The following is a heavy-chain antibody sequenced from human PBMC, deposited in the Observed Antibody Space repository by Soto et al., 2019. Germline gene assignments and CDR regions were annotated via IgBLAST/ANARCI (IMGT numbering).Heavy chain of an antibody. Sequence: EVQLVESGGGLVQPGGSLRLSCAASGFNFRRYWMSWVRQAPGKGLEWVANIKEDGSEQYYVDSVKGRFTIFRDNAKNEMALQMNSLRAEDTAIYYCARDPTASYGDSLLFDYWGQGTLVIVSS. J-gene: IGHJ4*02. CDR3: ARDPTASYGDSLLFDY. V-gene: IGHV3-7*01. CDR1: GFNFRRYW. CDR2: IKEDGSEQ. D-gene: IGHD4-17*01.